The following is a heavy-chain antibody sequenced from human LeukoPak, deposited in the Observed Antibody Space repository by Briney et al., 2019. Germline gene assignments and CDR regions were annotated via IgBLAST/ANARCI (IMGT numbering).Heavy chain of an antibody. J-gene: IGHJ6*02. CDR3: ARARPGIAVAGIDYYYYYGMDV. CDR2: IGTGGHK. CDR1: GFTFSSYD. Sequence: PGGSLRLSCAASGFTFSSYDMHWVRQTTGKVLEWVSSIGTGGHKNYPGSVKGRLIISRENDKNSLYLQMNSLRAGDTAVYYCARARPGIAVAGIDYYYYYGMDVWGQGTTVTVSS. D-gene: IGHD6-19*01. V-gene: IGHV3-13*04.